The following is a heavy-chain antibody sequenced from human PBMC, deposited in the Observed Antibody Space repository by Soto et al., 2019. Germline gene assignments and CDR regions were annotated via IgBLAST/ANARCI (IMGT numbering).Heavy chain of an antibody. V-gene: IGHV1-69*13. CDR3: AVPYYYDSSGYGHNAFDI. CDR2: IIPIFGTA. CDR1: GGTFSSYA. D-gene: IGHD3-22*01. J-gene: IGHJ3*02. Sequence: GASVKVSCKASGGTFSSYAISWVRQAPGQGLEWMGGIIPIFGTANYAQKFQGRVTITADESTSTAYMELSSLRSEDTAVYYCAVPYYYDSSGYGHNAFDIWGQGTMVTV.